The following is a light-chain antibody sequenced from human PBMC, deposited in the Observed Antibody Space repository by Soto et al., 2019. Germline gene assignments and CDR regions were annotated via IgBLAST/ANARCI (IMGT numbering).Light chain of an antibody. J-gene: IGKJ1*01. CDR2: KAS. Sequence: DIQMTQSPSTLSASLGDRVTITCRASQSIGDSLAWYQQRPGKAPNLLIYKASTLKSGVPSRFSGSGSGTEFTLTISSLQPDDFATYYCQHYNSYSEAFGQGTKVDIK. V-gene: IGKV1-5*03. CDR3: QHYNSYSEA. CDR1: QSIGDS.